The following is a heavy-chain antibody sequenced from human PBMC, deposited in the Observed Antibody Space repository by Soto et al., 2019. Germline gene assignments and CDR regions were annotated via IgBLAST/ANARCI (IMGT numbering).Heavy chain of an antibody. CDR3: ARLVISPRYFGDN. D-gene: IGHD2-21*01. V-gene: IGHV4-30-4*01. Sequence: PSETLSISCTVSGDSITSGGFSWSWLRPPPGKGLVWMGYLYYTGGTYANPSRKIRSTRSLDTSKNEFSRKLSSVTAADPAGDYGARLVISPRYFGDNWGQGTPGTV. CDR2: LYYTGGT. CDR1: GDSITSGGFS. J-gene: IGHJ4*02.